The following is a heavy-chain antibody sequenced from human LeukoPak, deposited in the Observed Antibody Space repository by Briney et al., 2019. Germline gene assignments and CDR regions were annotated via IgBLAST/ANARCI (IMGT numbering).Heavy chain of an antibody. V-gene: IGHV1-69*13. CDR2: IIPIFGTA. CDR3: ARHRRDGYNQPIDY. J-gene: IGHJ4*02. Sequence: SVKVSCKASGGTFSSYAISWVRQAPGQGLEWKGGIIPIFGTANYAQKFQGRVTITADESTSTAYMELSSLRSEDTAVYYCARHRRDGYNQPIDYWGQGTLVTVSS. D-gene: IGHD5-24*01. CDR1: GGTFSSYA.